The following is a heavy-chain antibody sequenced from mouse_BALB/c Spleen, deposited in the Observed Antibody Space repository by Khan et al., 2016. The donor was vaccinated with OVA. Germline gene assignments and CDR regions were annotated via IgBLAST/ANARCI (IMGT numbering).Heavy chain of an antibody. D-gene: IGHD1-1*01. Sequence: VQLKQSGPGLVKPSQSLSLTCTVTGYSITSGYAWNWIRQFPGYKLEWMGYISYSGVTSYTPSLKSRISITRDTSKNQFFLQLTSVTTEDTATYYCARGNYYGYYFDYWGQGTTLTVSS. J-gene: IGHJ2*01. CDR2: ISYSGVT. V-gene: IGHV3-2*02. CDR3: ARGNYYGYYFDY. CDR1: GYSITSGYA.